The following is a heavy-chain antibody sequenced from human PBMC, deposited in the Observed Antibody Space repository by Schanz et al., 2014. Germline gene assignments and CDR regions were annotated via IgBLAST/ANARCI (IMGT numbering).Heavy chain of an antibody. Sequence: EVQLLESGGGLVQPGGSLRLSCAASGFTFSSYAMSWVRQAPGKGLEWVSAISGSGGSTYYADSVKGRFTISRDNSKNTLFLQMNSLRAEDTAVYYCARKVVATIGGYYDNWGQGPLVIVSS. CDR2: ISGSGGST. J-gene: IGHJ4*02. V-gene: IGHV3-23*01. CDR3: ARKVVATIGGYYDN. D-gene: IGHD5-12*01. CDR1: GFTFSSYA.